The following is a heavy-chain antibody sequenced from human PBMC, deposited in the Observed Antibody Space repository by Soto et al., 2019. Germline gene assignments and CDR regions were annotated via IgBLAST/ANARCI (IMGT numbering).Heavy chain of an antibody. CDR3: ARDRIPPKGATGYWYFDL. D-gene: IGHD1-1*01. J-gene: IGHJ2*01. CDR1: GYTFTSYY. V-gene: IGHV1-46*03. Sequence: QVQLVQSEAEVKKPGASVKVSCKASGYTFTSYYMHWVRQAPGQGLEWMGIINPSGGSSYAQKFQGRVTMTRDTSTSTVYMELSSVTSEDTAVYYCARDRIPPKGATGYWYFDLWGRGTLVTVSS. CDR2: INPSGGS.